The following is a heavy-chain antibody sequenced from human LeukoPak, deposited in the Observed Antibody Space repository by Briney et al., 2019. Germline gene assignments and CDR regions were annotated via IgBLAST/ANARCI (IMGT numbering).Heavy chain of an antibody. V-gene: IGHV4-59*08. CDR2: IYYSGST. CDR1: GDSITSHY. CDR3: AGHLSGGTGYDLGH. Sequence: PSETLSLTCTVSGDSITSHYWNWVRQPPGKGLEWIGFIYYSGSTNYNPSLKSRVTISVDTSKSQFSLILSSVTAADTAVYYCAGHLSGGTGYDLGHWGQGALVTVSS. D-gene: IGHD5-12*01. J-gene: IGHJ4*02.